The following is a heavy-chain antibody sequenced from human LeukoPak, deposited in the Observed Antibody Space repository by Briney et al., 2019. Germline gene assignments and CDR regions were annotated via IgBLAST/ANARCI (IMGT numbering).Heavy chain of an antibody. V-gene: IGHV1-46*01. CDR3: ARDRYYYDTSGPFRSGMDV. CDR2: INPSADTT. Sequence: ASVKVSCKTSGFTFTGYYMHWVRQAPGQGLEWMGIINPSADTTNYAQKFQGRVTMTRDTSTSTVYMELSSLRSEDTAVYHCARDRYYYDTSGPFRSGMDVWGQGTTVTVSS. J-gene: IGHJ6*02. CDR1: GFTFTGYY. D-gene: IGHD3-22*01.